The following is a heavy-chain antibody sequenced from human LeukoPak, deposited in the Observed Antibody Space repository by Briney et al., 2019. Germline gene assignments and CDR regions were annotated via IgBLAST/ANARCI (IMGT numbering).Heavy chain of an antibody. J-gene: IGHJ6*02. CDR3: ARDEQQLVPRGMDV. D-gene: IGHD6-13*01. V-gene: IGHV4-4*07. CDR1: GGSISSYY. CDR2: IYTSGST. Sequence: SETLSLTCTVSGGSISSYYWSWIRQPAGKGLEWIGRIYTSGSTNYNPSLKSRVTMSVDTSKDQFSLKLSSVTAADTAVYYCARDEQQLVPRGMDVWGQGTTVTVSS.